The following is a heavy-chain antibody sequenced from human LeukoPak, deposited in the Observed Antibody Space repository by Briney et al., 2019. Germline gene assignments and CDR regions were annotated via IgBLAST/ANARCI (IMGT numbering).Heavy chain of an antibody. CDR2: ISSSSSYI. CDR3: ARGFWGGGNDAFDI. J-gene: IGHJ3*02. V-gene: IGHV3-21*01. CDR1: GFTFSSYS. D-gene: IGHD7-27*01. Sequence: PGGSLRLSCAASGFTFSSYSMNWVRQAPGKGLEWVSSISSSSSYIYYADSVKGRFTISSDNAKNSLYLQMNSLRAEDTAVYYCARGFWGGGNDAFDIWGQGTMVTVSS.